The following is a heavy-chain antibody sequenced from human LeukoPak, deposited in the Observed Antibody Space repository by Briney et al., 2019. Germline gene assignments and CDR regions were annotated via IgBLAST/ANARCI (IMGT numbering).Heavy chain of an antibody. CDR1: GGSISSYY. CDR3: AREGCSSTSCYFDY. CDR2: IYTSGST. J-gene: IGHJ4*02. Sequence: SETLSLTCTVSGGSISSYYWSWIRQPAGKRLEWIGRIYTSGSTNYNPSLKSRVTMSVDTSKNQFSLKLSSVTAADTAVYYCAREGCSSTSCYFDYWGQGTLVTVSS. V-gene: IGHV4-4*07. D-gene: IGHD2-2*01.